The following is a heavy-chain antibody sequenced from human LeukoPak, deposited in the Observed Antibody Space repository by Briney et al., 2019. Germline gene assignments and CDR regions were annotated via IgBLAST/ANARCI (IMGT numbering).Heavy chain of an antibody. CDR2: ISYDGSNK. CDR3: AKAASSSWPSYYYGMDV. V-gene: IGHV3-30*18. Sequence: SCKASGYTFTSYGISWVRQAPGKGLEWVAVISYDGSNKYYADSVKGRFTISKDNSKNTVYLQMSSLRVDDTAVYYCAKAASSSWPSYYYGMDVWGQGTTVTVSS. D-gene: IGHD6-13*01. CDR1: GYTFTSYG. J-gene: IGHJ6*02.